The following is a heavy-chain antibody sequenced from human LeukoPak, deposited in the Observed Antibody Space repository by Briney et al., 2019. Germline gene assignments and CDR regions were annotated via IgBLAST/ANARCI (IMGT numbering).Heavy chain of an antibody. D-gene: IGHD6-13*01. CDR1: GFTFSSYW. CDR2: IKQDGSEK. J-gene: IGHJ5*02. CDR3: ARASSSWHDTNWFDP. V-gene: IGHV3-7*01. Sequence: PGGSLRLSCAASGFTFSSYWMSWVRQAPGKGLEWVANIKQDGSEKLYVDSVKGRFTISRDNAKNSLYLQMNSLRAEDTAVYYSARASSSWHDTNWFDPWGQGTLVTVSS.